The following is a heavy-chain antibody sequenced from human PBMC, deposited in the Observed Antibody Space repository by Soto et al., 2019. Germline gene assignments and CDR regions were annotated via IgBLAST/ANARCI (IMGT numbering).Heavy chain of an antibody. CDR2: IRSKAYGGTT. CDR1: GFTFGDYA. J-gene: IGHJ3*02. V-gene: IGHV3-49*03. CDR3: TRSRPNYDFWSGYLTDAFDI. D-gene: IGHD3-3*01. Sequence: EVQLVESGGGLVQPGRSLRLSCTASGFTFGDYAMSWFRQAPGKGLEWVGFIRSKAYGGTTEYAASVKGRFTISRDDSKSIAYLQMNSLKTEDTAVYYCTRSRPNYDFWSGYLTDAFDIWGQGTMVTVSS.